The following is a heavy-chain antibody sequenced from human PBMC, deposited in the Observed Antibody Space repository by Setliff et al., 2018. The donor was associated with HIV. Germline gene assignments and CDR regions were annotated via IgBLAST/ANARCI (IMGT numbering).Heavy chain of an antibody. CDR3: ARDRYSGSSTDY. V-gene: IGHV3-30*02. J-gene: IGHJ4*02. D-gene: IGHD1-26*01. Sequence: GGSLRLSCAASGFTFSSYGMHWVRQAPGKGLEWVAFIRYDGSNKYYADSVKGRFTVSRDNSKNTLYLQMNSLRAEDTAVYYCARDRYSGSSTDYWGQGTLVTVSS. CDR2: IRYDGSNK. CDR1: GFTFSSYG.